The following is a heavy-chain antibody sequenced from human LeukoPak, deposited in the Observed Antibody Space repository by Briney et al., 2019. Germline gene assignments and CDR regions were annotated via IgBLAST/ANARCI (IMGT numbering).Heavy chain of an antibody. CDR2: INHSGGT. J-gene: IGHJ4*02. CDR3: ATGGGSVAATAFDY. Sequence: PSETLSLTCAVYGGSLSTYYWSWIRQPPGKGLEWIGEINHSGGTSYNPSLKSRVTISVDTSKIQFSLNVRSVTVADTAVYYCATGGGSVAATAFDYWGQGALVTVSS. V-gene: IGHV4-34*01. D-gene: IGHD6-19*01. CDR1: GGSLSTYY.